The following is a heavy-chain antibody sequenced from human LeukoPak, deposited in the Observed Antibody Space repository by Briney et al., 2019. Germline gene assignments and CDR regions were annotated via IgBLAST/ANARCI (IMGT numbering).Heavy chain of an antibody. CDR2: IYPGDSDT. J-gene: IGHJ4*02. Sequence: GESLKISCKISGYRLTDIWIGWVRQVPGKGLEWMGVIYPGDSDTRYSPSFQGQVTFSMDTSISTAYLQWSGLKASDTAIYYCARFGLTSSLDYWGQGTLVTVSS. CDR3: ARFGLTSSLDY. V-gene: IGHV5-51*01. CDR1: GYRLTDIW. D-gene: IGHD6-13*01.